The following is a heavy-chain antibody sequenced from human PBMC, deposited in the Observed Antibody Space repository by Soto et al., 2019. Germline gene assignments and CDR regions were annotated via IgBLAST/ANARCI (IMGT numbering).Heavy chain of an antibody. Sequence: QITLKESGPTLVKPTQTLTLTCTFSGFSLSTSGGGVGWIRQPPGKALEWLALMYWEDHKRYSPSLNNRLTITKDPSKNPVVLTSTNLDPVDTAPYYCAQGEVGAWGTWGQGTMVTLSS. CDR3: AQGEVGAWGT. CDR1: GFSLSTSGGG. D-gene: IGHD3-16*01. CDR2: MYWEDHK. J-gene: IGHJ3*01. V-gene: IGHV2-5*02.